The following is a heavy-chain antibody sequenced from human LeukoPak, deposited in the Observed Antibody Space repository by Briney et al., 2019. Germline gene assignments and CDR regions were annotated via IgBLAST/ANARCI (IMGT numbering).Heavy chain of an antibody. V-gene: IGHV5-51*01. D-gene: IGHD4-23*01. CDR1: GYSFTSYW. CDR2: IYPGDSDT. Sequence: GESLKISCKGSGYSFTSYWIGWVRQMPGKGLEWMGIIYPGDSDTRYSPSFQGQVTISADKSISTAYLQWSSLKASDTAMYYCARPPNDYGGKALYYMDVWGKGTTVTISS. CDR3: ARPPNDYGGKALYYMDV. J-gene: IGHJ6*03.